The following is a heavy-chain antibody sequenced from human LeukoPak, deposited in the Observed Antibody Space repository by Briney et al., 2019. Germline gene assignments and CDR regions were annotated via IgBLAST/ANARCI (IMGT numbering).Heavy chain of an antibody. CDR3: ARGYRYLDS. J-gene: IGHJ4*02. Sequence: PGRSLRLSCAASGFTFSSYGMHWVRQAPGKGLEWVAVISYDGSNKYYADSVKGRFTISRDNSKNTLYLQMNSLRAEDTAVYYCARGYRYLDSWGQGTLVTVSS. V-gene: IGHV3-30*03. CDR2: ISYDGSNK. CDR1: GFTFSSYG. D-gene: IGHD5-18*01.